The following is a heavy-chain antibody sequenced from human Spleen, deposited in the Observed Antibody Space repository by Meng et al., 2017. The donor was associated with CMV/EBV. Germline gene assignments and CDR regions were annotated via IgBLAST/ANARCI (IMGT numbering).Heavy chain of an antibody. CDR2: IYYSGST. Sequence: PELAKPSEPLSLTCTVSGGSISSSSYYWGWIRQPPGKGLEWIGSIYYSGSTYYNPSLKSRVTISVDTSKNQFSLKLSSVTAADTAVYYCARDQWAVAGTALDPWGQGTLVTVSS. CDR1: GGSISSSSYY. CDR3: ARDQWAVAGTALDP. D-gene: IGHD6-19*01. J-gene: IGHJ5*02. V-gene: IGHV4-39*07.